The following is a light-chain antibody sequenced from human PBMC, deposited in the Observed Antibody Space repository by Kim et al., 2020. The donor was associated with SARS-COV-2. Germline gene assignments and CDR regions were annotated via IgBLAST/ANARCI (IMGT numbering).Light chain of an antibody. V-gene: IGKV3-15*01. CDR3: QQHITWPGEIT. J-gene: IGKJ5*01. CDR1: QNVKFN. Sequence: PGERVTLSCRASQNVKFNLVWYQQRPGQVPRLLIYGASTRATGVPARFSGSGSGTEFTLTINSVQSEDVAVYYCQQHITWPGEITCGQGTRLEIK. CDR2: GAS.